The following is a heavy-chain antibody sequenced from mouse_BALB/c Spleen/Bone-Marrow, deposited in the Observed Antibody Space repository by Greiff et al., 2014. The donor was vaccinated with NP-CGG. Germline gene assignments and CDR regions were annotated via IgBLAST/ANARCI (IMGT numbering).Heavy chain of an antibody. CDR3: ARGYLWYFDV. J-gene: IGHJ1*01. Sequence: VQLVESGPGLVAPSQSLSITCTVSGFSLTSYGVHWVRQPPGKGLEWLGVIWAGGSTNYNSAYMSRLSISKDNSKSQVFLKMDSLQTDDTAMYYFARGYLWYFDVWGAGTTVTVSS. CDR2: IWAGGST. V-gene: IGHV2-9*02. CDR1: GFSLTSYG.